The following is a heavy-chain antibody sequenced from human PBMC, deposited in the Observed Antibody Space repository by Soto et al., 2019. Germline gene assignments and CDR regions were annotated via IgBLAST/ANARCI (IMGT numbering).Heavy chain of an antibody. D-gene: IGHD3-10*01. J-gene: IGHJ6*02. Sequence: EVQLVESGGGLVKPGGSLRLSCAASGFTFSNAWMNWVRQAPGKGLEWVGRIKSKTDGGTTDYAAPVKGRFTISRDDSKNTLYLQMNSLKTEDTAVYYCTTDWVRFNYYASEKYYYYYGMDVWGQGTTVTVSS. CDR2: IKSKTDGGTT. CDR1: GFTFSNAW. CDR3: TTDWVRFNYYASEKYYYYYGMDV. V-gene: IGHV3-15*07.